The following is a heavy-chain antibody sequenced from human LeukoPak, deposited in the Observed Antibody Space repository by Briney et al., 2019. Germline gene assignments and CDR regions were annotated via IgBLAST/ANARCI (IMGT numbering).Heavy chain of an antibody. CDR2: ISYTGST. J-gene: IGHJ4*02. V-gene: IGHV4-59*01. CDR3: ARAPLNSMIRGLGYFDY. Sequence: TSETLSLTCTVSGGSISSNYWSWIRQPPGKGLEWIGYISYTGSTNYNPSLKSRVTISLDTSKNQFSLKLSSVTAADTAVYYCARAPLNSMIRGLGYFDYWGQGTLVTVSS. D-gene: IGHD3-10*01. CDR1: GGSISSNY.